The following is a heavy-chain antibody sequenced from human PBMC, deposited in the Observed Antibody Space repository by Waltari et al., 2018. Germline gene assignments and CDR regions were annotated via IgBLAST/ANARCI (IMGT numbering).Heavy chain of an antibody. J-gene: IGHJ6*03. CDR2: IYYSGST. V-gene: IGHV4-39*07. CDR3: ARETDWLELYYYYYMDV. Sequence: QLQLQESGPGLVKPSETLSLTCTVSGGSIRSSSYYWGWIRQPPGKGLEWIGSIYYSGSTYYNPSLKSRVTISVDTSKNQFSLKLSSVTAADTAVYYCARETDWLELYYYYYMDVWGKGTTVTISS. D-gene: IGHD1-7*01. CDR1: GGSIRSSSYY.